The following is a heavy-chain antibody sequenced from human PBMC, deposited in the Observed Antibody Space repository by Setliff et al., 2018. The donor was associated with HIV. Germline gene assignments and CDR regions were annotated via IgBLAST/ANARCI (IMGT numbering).Heavy chain of an antibody. CDR2: IYSDGNT. CDR1: GFTVSTYY. V-gene: IGHV3-66*02. Sequence: GSLRLSCAASGFTVSTYYMSWVRQAPGKGLEWISTIYSDGNTYYADSVKGRFTVSRDNSKNTLHLQMNSLRGEDTAVYYCVRNGNYYYYMDVWGKGTTVTVSS. CDR3: VRNGNYYYYMDV. J-gene: IGHJ6*03.